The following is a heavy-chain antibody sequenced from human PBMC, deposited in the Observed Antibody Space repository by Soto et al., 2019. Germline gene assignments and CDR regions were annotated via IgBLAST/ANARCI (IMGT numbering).Heavy chain of an antibody. CDR2: ISPYNGKA. Sequence: GASVKVSCKVSGYSFTDYGFSWVRRAPGQGLEWLGWISPYNGKAFYVKNFQDRLTMTTDTATSTVYMDLSRLTSDDTAIYYCARSKGYSNNNLYYFDSWGQGTLVTVSS. J-gene: IGHJ4*02. CDR3: ARSKGYSNNNLYYFDS. V-gene: IGHV1-18*01. D-gene: IGHD2-15*01. CDR1: GYSFTDYG.